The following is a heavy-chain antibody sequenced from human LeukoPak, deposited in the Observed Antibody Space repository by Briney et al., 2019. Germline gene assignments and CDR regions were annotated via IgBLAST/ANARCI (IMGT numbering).Heavy chain of an antibody. CDR3: ARDLAYSRLDY. Sequence: SGGSLRLSCAVSGLTFSSSWMDWVRQAPGKGLEWVASINPDGNKKYSADSVEGRFTISRDNAENSLYLQMNSLRVEDTAFYYCARDLAYSRLDYWGQGMLVTVSS. D-gene: IGHD5-18*01. J-gene: IGHJ4*02. CDR1: GLTFSSSW. V-gene: IGHV3-7*01. CDR2: INPDGNKK.